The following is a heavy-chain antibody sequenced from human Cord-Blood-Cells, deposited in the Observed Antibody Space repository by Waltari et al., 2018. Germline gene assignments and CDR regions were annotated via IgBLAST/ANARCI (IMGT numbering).Heavy chain of an antibody. Sequence: QVQLQQSGTGLVKPSQTLSLTDDISGDSVYSNRSAWNWTRQSPSRGLEWLGRTYYRSKWYNDYAVSVKSRITINPDTSKNQFSLQLNSVTPEDTAVYYCARVSSSSGYFQHWGQGTLVTVSS. CDR1: GDSVYSNRSA. D-gene: IGHD6-6*01. V-gene: IGHV6-1*01. CDR2: TYYRSKWYN. J-gene: IGHJ1*01. CDR3: ARVSSSSGYFQH.